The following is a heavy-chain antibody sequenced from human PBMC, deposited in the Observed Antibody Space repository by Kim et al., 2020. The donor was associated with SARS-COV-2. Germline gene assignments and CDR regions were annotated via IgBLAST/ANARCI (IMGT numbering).Heavy chain of an antibody. D-gene: IGHD3-3*01. Sequence: GGSLRLSCTASGFTFSTYSMHWVRQAPGKGLEWVALIWSGGSDTSYADSVKGRFTISRDNSKNTLFLQMNSLRAEDTALYYCAKGRGAWSGYADALFDFWGQGTLVTVSS. CDR2: IWSGGSDT. J-gene: IGHJ4*02. V-gene: IGHV3-33*06. CDR1: GFTFSTYS. CDR3: AKGRGAWSGYADALFDF.